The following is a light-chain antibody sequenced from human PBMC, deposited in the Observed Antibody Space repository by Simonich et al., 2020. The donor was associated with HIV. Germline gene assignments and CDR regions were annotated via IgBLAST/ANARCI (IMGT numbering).Light chain of an antibody. CDR3: QQYNNWPSYT. J-gene: IGKJ2*01. CDR2: WAS. V-gene: IGKV4-1*01. Sequence: DIVMTQSPDSLAVSLGERATITCKSSRNISYNSNNKNYLAGDQQKPGQPPKLLIYWASTRESGVPDRFSASGSGTDFTLTISSLQAEDVAVYYCQQYNNWPSYTFGQGTRLEIK. CDR1: RNISYNSNNKNY.